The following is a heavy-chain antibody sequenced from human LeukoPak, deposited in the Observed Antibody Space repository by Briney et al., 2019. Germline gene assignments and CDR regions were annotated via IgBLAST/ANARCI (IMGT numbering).Heavy chain of an antibody. CDR3: RRGPIQLWLHNGIDV. Sequence: TGGSLRLSCIAYGFTFSDHAMSWVRQAPGKGLEWVGFIRSKAYRGTIEYAASVKGRFTISRDDSESIAYLQMNSLKIEDTAVYYCRRGPIQLWLHNGIDVWGPGTTVIVSS. CDR1: GFTFSDHA. V-gene: IGHV3-49*04. J-gene: IGHJ6*02. CDR2: IRSKAYRGTI. D-gene: IGHD5-18*01.